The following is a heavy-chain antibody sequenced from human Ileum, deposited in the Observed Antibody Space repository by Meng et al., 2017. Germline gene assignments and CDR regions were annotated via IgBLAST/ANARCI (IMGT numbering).Heavy chain of an antibody. D-gene: IGHD3-22*01. CDR2: ISYDGSNK. CDR3: ARDTKNYYDSSGYPGPLDY. J-gene: IGHJ4*02. CDR1: GFTFSSHA. Sequence: QVQLVESGGGVVQPGRSLRLSCAASGFTFSSHAMHWVRQAPGKGLEWVAVISYDGSNKYYADSVKGRFTISRDNSKNTLYLQMNSLRAEDTAVYYCARDTKNYYDSSGYPGPLDYWGQGTLVTVSS. V-gene: IGHV3-30-3*01.